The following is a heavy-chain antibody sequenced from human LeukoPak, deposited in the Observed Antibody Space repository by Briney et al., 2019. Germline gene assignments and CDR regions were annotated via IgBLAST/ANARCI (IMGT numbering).Heavy chain of an antibody. J-gene: IGHJ4*02. CDR1: GFTFDDYA. CDR2: ISWNSGSI. CDR3: ANLGPRQQLIAD. Sequence: SLRLSCAASGFTFDDYAMHWVRRAPGKGLEWVSGISWNSGSIGYADSVKGRFTISRDNAKKSLYLQVNSLRAEDTALYYCANLGPRQQLIADWGQGTLVTVSS. D-gene: IGHD6-13*01. V-gene: IGHV3-9*01.